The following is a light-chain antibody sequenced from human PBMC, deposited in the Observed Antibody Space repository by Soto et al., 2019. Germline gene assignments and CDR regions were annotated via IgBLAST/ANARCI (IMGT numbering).Light chain of an antibody. V-gene: IGKV1-12*01. CDR2: AAS. Sequence: DIQMTQSPSSVSASVGDRVTITCRASQGIVSWLAWYQQKPGKAPKLLIYAASNLQSGVPLRFSGSGSGTDFTLTISSLQPEDFATYYCQQTTSFPLTFGGGNKVEIK. J-gene: IGKJ4*01. CDR3: QQTTSFPLT. CDR1: QGIVSW.